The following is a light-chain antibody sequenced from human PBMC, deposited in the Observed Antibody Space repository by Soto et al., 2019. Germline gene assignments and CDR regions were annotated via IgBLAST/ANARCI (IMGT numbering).Light chain of an antibody. V-gene: IGLV2-8*01. CDR3: TSYAGSNIGV. CDR2: EVS. J-gene: IGLJ3*02. Sequence: QSALTQPPSASGSPGQSVTISCTGTSSDVGAYNYVSWYQQYPGKAPKLMIYEVSKRPSGVPDRFSGSKSGKTASLTVSGLQPEEDDDYYCTSYAGSNIGVFGGGTKLTVL. CDR1: SSDVGAYNY.